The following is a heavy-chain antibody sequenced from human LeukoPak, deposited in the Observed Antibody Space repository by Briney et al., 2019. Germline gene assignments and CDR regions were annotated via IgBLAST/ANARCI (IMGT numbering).Heavy chain of an antibody. D-gene: IGHD2-2*01. CDR1: GVTFSSYE. Sequence: GGSLRLSCAASGVTFSSYEMNWVRQAPGKGLEWVSYISSSGSTIYYADSVKGRFTISRDNSKNTLYLQMNSLRAEDTAVYYCAKRYCSSTSCVYYYYYGMDVWGQGTTVTVSS. V-gene: IGHV3-48*03. J-gene: IGHJ6*02. CDR3: AKRYCSSTSCVYYYYYGMDV. CDR2: ISSSGSTI.